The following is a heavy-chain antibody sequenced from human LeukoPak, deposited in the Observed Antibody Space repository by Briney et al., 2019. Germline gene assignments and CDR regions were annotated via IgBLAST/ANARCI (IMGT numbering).Heavy chain of an antibody. V-gene: IGHV5-51*01. CDR3: ARLYGGSWGDAFDI. D-gene: IGHD4-23*01. J-gene: IGHJ3*02. CDR2: IYPGDSDT. CDR1: RYSFTYNW. Sequence: GAAVKISCPGSRYSFTYNWIGWVRHMSRQGRGWRGIIYPGDSDTRSSPSFQGQVTISADKTTNTAYLQWSSLKASDTAMYYCARLYGGSWGDAFDIWGQGTMVTVS.